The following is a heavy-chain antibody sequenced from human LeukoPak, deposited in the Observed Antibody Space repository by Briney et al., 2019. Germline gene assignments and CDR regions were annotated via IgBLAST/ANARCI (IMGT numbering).Heavy chain of an antibody. V-gene: IGHV3-21*01. Sequence: GGSLRLSCAASGFPFSSYSMNWVRQAPRKGLEWVSSISSSSSYIYYADSVKGRFTTSRDNAKNSLYLQMNSLRAEDTAVYYCARDSSSWAFDYWGQGTLVTVSS. J-gene: IGHJ4*02. CDR1: GFPFSSYS. D-gene: IGHD6-13*01. CDR3: ARDSSSWAFDY. CDR2: ISSSSSYI.